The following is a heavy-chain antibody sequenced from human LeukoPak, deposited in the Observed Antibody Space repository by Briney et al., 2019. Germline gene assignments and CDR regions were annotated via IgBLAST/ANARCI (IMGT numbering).Heavy chain of an antibody. J-gene: IGHJ6*03. CDR2: IIPIFGTA. Sequence: GASVKVSCKASGGTFSSYAISWVRQAPGQGLEWMGGIIPIFGTANYAQKFQGRVTITADESTSTAYMELSSLRSEDTAVYYCARANDHRRKKYCYYYYMDVWGKGTTVTVSS. CDR1: GGTFSSYA. D-gene: IGHD1-1*01. CDR3: ARANDHRRKKYCYYYYMDV. V-gene: IGHV1-69*01.